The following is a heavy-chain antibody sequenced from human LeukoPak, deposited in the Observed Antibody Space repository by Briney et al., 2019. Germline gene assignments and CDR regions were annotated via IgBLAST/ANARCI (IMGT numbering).Heavy chain of an antibody. V-gene: IGHV3-30-3*01. CDR1: GFTFSSYA. D-gene: IGHD3-3*01. CDR2: ISYDGSNK. J-gene: IGHJ4*02. Sequence: GGSLRLSCAASGFTFSSYAMHWVRQAPGKGLEWVAVISYDGSNKYYADSVKGRFTISRDNSKNTLYLQMNSLRAEDTAVYYCARDRYDLWSGFREYYFDYWGQGTLVTVSS. CDR3: ARDRYDLWSGFREYYFDY.